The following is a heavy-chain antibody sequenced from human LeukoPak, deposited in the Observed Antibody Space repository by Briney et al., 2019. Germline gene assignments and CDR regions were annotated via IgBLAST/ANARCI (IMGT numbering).Heavy chain of an antibody. Sequence: GRSLRLSCAASGFPFSASAMTWVRQAPGKGLEWVSHILSTGTTYYADPMRGGFTISRDNSKNTLYLLMTSLRADDTAVYYCATVKYAYGDHVGWFDPWGQGTLVTVSS. V-gene: IGHV3-23*01. CDR2: ILSTGTT. CDR3: ATVKYAYGDHVGWFDP. CDR1: GFPFSASA. J-gene: IGHJ5*02. D-gene: IGHD4-17*01.